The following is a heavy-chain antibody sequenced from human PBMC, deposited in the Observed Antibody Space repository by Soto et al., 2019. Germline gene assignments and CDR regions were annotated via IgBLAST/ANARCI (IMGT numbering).Heavy chain of an antibody. V-gene: IGHV3-23*01. CDR3: AKNDIIMIVVAPSYFDC. Sequence: HPGGSLRLSCAASGFTLSSYAMSWVRQAPGKGLEWVSSISSTGGTTHYADSVKGRFTIYRDNSNNTLYLQMNSLRAEDTAVYYCAKNDIIMIVVAPSYFDCRGQGTLVTVSS. CDR2: ISSTGGTT. D-gene: IGHD3-22*01. J-gene: IGHJ4*02. CDR1: GFTLSSYA.